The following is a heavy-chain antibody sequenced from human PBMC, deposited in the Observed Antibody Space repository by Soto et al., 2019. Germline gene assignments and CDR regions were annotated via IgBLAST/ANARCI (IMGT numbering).Heavy chain of an antibody. D-gene: IGHD3-10*01. CDR1: GGSISSGGYY. CDR3: ARSVTP. Sequence: QVQLQESGPGLVKPSQTLSLTCTVSGGSISSGGYYWNWIRQHPGKGLEWIGYIYYSGSTYYNPSPXSXITISVDTSKNQFSLKLSSVTAADTAIYYCARSVTPWGQGTLVTVSS. V-gene: IGHV4-31*03. J-gene: IGHJ5*02. CDR2: IYYSGST.